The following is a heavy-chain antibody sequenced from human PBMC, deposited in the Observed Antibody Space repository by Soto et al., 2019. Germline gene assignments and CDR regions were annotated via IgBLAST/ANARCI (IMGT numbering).Heavy chain of an antibody. CDR3: ARIVSAIEKKEGRYYYGMDV. D-gene: IGHD1-26*01. CDR1: GFSLSTSGMC. CDR2: IDWDDDK. Sequence: GSGPTLVNPTQTLTLTCTFSGFSLSTSGMCVSWIRQPPGKALEWLALIDWDDDKYYSTSLKTRLTISKDTSKNQVVLTMTNMDPVDTATYYCARIVSAIEKKEGRYYYGMDVWGQGTTVTVSS. V-gene: IGHV2-70*01. J-gene: IGHJ6*02.